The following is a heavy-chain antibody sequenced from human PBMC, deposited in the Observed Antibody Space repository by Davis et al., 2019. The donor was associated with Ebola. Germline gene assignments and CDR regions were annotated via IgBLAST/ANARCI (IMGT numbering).Heavy chain of an antibody. CDR3: ARMGILLPDY. CDR2: IYYSGST. V-gene: IGHV4-59*12. D-gene: IGHD3-22*01. J-gene: IGHJ4*02. CDR1: GGSISSYY. Sequence: SETLSLTCTVSGGSISSYYWSWIRQPPEKGLEWVGYIYYSGSTNCNPSLKSRVTISVDTSKNQFSLKLSSVTAADTAVYYCARMGILLPDYWGQGTLVTVSS.